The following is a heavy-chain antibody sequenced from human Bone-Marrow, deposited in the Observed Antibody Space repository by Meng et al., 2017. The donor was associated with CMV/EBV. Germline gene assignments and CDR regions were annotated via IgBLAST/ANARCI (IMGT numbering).Heavy chain of an antibody. Sequence: ASVKVSCKASGYTFTSYDINWVRQATGQGLEWMGWMNPNSGNTGYAQKFQGRVTITRNTSISTAYMELSSLRSEDTAVYYCARESSDHTDKADYWGQGTLVTVSS. D-gene: IGHD3-22*01. CDR1: GYTFTSYD. V-gene: IGHV1-8*03. CDR3: ARESSDHTDKADY. J-gene: IGHJ4*02. CDR2: MNPNSGNT.